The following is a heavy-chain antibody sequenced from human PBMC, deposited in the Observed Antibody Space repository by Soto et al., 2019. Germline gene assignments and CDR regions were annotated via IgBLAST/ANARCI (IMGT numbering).Heavy chain of an antibody. CDR2: IYHSGST. Sequence: QLQLQESGSGLVKPSQTLSLTCAVSGGSISSGGYSWSWTRQPPGQGLGWIGYIYHSGSTYYTPSLKSRDTLSVDRSKHQFSLKPSSVTDADTAVYYGALIGLEAAGAFDLWGQGTLVTVSS. V-gene: IGHV4-30-2*01. D-gene: IGHD3-16*01. J-gene: IGHJ5*02. CDR3: ALIGLEAAGAFDL. CDR1: GGSISSGGYS.